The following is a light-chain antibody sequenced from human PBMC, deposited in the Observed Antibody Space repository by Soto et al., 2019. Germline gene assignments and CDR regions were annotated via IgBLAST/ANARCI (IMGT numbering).Light chain of an antibody. CDR2: GAS. Sequence: ETLMTQSPATLSASPGERVTLSCRASQNINFNLAWYQQKPGKAPRLLIYGASSRAPGIPARFSGSGSGTDFTLPISRLQHDDVALYYCQQYNNWPPLTFGGGTRVEIK. J-gene: IGKJ4*01. CDR3: QQYNNWPPLT. CDR1: QNINFN. V-gene: IGKV3D-15*01.